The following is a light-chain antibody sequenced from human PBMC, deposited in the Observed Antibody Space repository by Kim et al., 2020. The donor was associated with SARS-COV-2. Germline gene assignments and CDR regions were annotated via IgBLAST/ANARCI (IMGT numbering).Light chain of an antibody. CDR1: QGIKNF. J-gene: IGKJ1*01. CDR3: QKCDSAPWT. V-gene: IGKV1-27*01. CDR2: AAS. Sequence: ASVGDRVTITCRASQGIKNFLAWYQQKPGKVPKLLIYAASTLQSGVPSRFSGSGSGTDFTLTISSLQPEDVATYYCQKCDSAPWTFGQGTKVEIK.